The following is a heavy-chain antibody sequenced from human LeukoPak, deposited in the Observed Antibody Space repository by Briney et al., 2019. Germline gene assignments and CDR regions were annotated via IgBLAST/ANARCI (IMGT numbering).Heavy chain of an antibody. D-gene: IGHD3-10*01. CDR3: ARLHITMVRGGQMPRFGSLYYMDV. CDR2: ISSNGGIT. V-gene: IGHV3-64*01. J-gene: IGHJ6*03. Sequence: GGSLRLSCAASGFTSRNYAMHWVRQAPGKGLEYVSAISSNGGITYYANSVKGRFTISRDNSKNTLYLQMGSLRAEDTAVYYCARLHITMVRGGQMPRFGSLYYMDVWGKGTTVTISS. CDR1: GFTSRNYA.